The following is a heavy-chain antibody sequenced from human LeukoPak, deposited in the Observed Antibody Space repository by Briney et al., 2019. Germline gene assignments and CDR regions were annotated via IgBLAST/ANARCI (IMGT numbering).Heavy chain of an antibody. Sequence: ASVKVSCKASGGALNNSAISWMRQAPGQGLEWMGGIIPIVDTPIYAQRFQGRITFITDGSTNTAYMELNSLRSDDTAVYYCARGDYDFWSTYPYWGQGTLVTVSS. CDR3: ARGDYDFWSTYPY. D-gene: IGHD3-3*01. CDR2: IIPIVDTP. CDR1: GGALNNSA. V-gene: IGHV1-69*05. J-gene: IGHJ4*02.